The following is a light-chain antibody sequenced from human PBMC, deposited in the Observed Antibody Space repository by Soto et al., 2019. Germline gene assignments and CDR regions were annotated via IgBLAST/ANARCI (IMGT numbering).Light chain of an antibody. CDR3: QQYNSWPLT. J-gene: IGKJ4*01. CDR2: GAS. Sequence: EIVLTQSPGTLSLSPGERATLSCRASQSVSSSYLAWYQQKPGQAPRLLIYGASTRATGVPTRISGSGSGTEFTLTISSLQPEDFAVYYCQQYNSWPLTFGGGTKVDIK. V-gene: IGKV3-20*01. CDR1: QSVSSSY.